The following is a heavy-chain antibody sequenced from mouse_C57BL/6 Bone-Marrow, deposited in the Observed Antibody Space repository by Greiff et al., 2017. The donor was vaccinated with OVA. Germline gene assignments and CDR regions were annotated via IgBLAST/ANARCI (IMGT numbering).Heavy chain of an antibody. J-gene: IGHJ4*01. D-gene: IGHD2-4*01. CDR2: ISYDGSN. CDR1: GYSITSGYY. V-gene: IGHV3-6*01. CDR3: ARDDYDVGGYAMDY. Sequence: ESGPGLVKPSQSLSLTCSVTGYSITSGYYWNWIRQFPGNKLEWMGYISYDGSNNYNPSLKNRISITRDTSKNQFFLKLHSVTTEDTATYYCARDDYDVGGYAMDYWGQGTSVTVSS.